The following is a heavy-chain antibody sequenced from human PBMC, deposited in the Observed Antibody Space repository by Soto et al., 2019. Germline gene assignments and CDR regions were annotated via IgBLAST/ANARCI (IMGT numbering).Heavy chain of an antibody. D-gene: IGHD5-12*01. CDR2: INAGNGDT. V-gene: IGHV1-3*01. CDR1: GITYTTYP. J-gene: IGHJ4*02. CDR3: ARAISGYVT. Sequence: QVQLVQSGAEVKKPGASVKISCKASGITYTTYPIHWVRQAPGQGLEWMGWINAGNGDTRYSQRFQGRVTLTRDTSAITTYMDLSSLRSEDTSIYYCARAISGYVTWGQGTLVTASS.